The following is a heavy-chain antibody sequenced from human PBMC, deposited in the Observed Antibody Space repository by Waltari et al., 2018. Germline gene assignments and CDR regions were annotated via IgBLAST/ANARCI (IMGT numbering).Heavy chain of an antibody. Sequence: QVQLQESGPGLVKPSQTLSLTCTVSGGSVASGHYHWSWIRQAAGKGVEWLGRIDAAGGTNSNPSVRSRFTISRDRSKSQCSLTLGSVTAADTAVYYCASESTQCGGDCNDSFDIWGQGTMVTVSS. J-gene: IGHJ3*02. CDR1: GGSVASGHYH. V-gene: IGHV4-61*02. D-gene: IGHD2-21*02. CDR3: ASESTQCGGDCNDSFDI. CDR2: IDAAGGT.